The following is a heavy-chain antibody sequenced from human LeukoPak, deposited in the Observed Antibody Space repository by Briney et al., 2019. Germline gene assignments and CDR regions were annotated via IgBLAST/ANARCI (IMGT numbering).Heavy chain of an antibody. CDR3: AKGPQQRLVRPLDY. Sequence: PGGSLRLSCAASGFTFSSYAMSWVRQAPGKGLEWVSAISGSGGSTYYAGSVKGRFTISRDNSKNTLYLQMNSLRAEDTAVYYCAKGPQQRLVRPLDYWGQGTLVTVSS. CDR2: ISGSGGST. J-gene: IGHJ4*02. D-gene: IGHD6-13*01. CDR1: GFTFSSYA. V-gene: IGHV3-23*01.